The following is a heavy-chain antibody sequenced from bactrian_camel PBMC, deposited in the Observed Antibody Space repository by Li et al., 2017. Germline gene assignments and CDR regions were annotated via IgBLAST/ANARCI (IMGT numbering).Heavy chain of an antibody. CDR1: GFTFSRYY. Sequence: VQLVESGGGLVQPGGSLRLSCAASGFTFSRYYVSWVRQAPGKGLEWVSSIWVDISDIYYADSAKGRFTLSRDNAKNTAYLQMNSLETEDTALYYCATSDSWNIYGNYWGQGTQVTVS. J-gene: IGHJ4*01. CDR2: IWVDISDI. V-gene: IGHV3-2*01. D-gene: IGHD1*01. CDR3: ATSDSWNIYGNY.